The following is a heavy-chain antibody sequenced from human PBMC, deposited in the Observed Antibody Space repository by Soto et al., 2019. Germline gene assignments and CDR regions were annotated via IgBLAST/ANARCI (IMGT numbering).Heavy chain of an antibody. D-gene: IGHD1-26*01. CDR2: IGPETGAT. CDR3: GRGRSGQIVVFY. J-gene: IGHJ4*02. Sequence: ASVKVSCKASGYAFTGHYIHWVRQAPEQGPEWMGEIGPETGATRYAQKFQGRVTMTRDMSITTVYMELNNLSPDDTAVYYCGRGRSGQIVVFYWGQGTPVTVSS. V-gene: IGHV1-2*02. CDR1: GYAFTGHY.